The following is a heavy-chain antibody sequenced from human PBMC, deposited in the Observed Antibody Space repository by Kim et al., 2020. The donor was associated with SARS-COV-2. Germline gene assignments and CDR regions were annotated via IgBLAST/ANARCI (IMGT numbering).Heavy chain of an antibody. J-gene: IGHJ4*02. Sequence: FQGRVTMTRDTSISTAYMELSRLRSDDTAVYYCARVPYPVQWELLYYFDYWGQGTLVTVSS. D-gene: IGHD1-26*01. CDR3: ARVPYPVQWELLYYFDY. V-gene: IGHV1-2*02.